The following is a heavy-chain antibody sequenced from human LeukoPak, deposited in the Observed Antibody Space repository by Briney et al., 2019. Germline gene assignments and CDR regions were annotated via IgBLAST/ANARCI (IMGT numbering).Heavy chain of an antibody. Sequence: PGGSLRLSCAASGFTFDDYAMHWVRQAPGKGLEWVSGISWNSGSIGYADSVKGRFTISRDNAKNSLYLQMNSLRAEDTALYYCAKGSGAYYYYYMDVWGKGTTVTISS. CDR3: AKGSGAYYYYYMDV. D-gene: IGHD3-3*01. CDR1: GFTFDDYA. J-gene: IGHJ6*03. CDR2: ISWNSGSI. V-gene: IGHV3-9*01.